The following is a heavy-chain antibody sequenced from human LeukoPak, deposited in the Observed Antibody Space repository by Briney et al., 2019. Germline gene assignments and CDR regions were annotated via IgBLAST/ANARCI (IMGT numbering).Heavy chain of an antibody. CDR1: GFTFSSYA. D-gene: IGHD3-22*01. Sequence: PSGSLTLSCAASGFTFSSYARSWVRQAPGKGLEWVSAINGSGGSTYYADSVKGRFTISRDNSKNTLYLQMNSLRAEDTAVYYCAKRHYDSSGYYQLWYFDLWGRGTLVTVSS. CDR2: INGSGGST. CDR3: AKRHYDSSGYYQLWYFDL. J-gene: IGHJ2*01. V-gene: IGHV3-23*01.